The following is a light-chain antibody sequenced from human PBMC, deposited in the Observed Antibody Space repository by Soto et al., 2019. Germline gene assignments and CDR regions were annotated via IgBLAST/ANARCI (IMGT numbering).Light chain of an antibody. CDR2: AAS. J-gene: IGKJ4*01. CDR1: QNINNY. CDR3: QQSNSSPPT. Sequence: DIQMTQYPSSLSASVGDRVTITCPASQNINNYLNWYQHKPGQAPNLLIYAASTLQAGVPSRFRGSGSGTDFTLTISSLQPEDFATYFCQQSNSSPPTFGGGTKVDIK. V-gene: IGKV1-39*01.